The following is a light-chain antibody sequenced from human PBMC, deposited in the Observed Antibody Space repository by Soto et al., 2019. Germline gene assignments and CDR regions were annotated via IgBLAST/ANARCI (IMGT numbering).Light chain of an antibody. CDR2: DVS. J-gene: IGLJ2*01. V-gene: IGLV2-14*01. CDR1: SSDVGGYNY. Sequence: QSALTQPASASGSPGQSITISCTGTSSDVGGYNYVSWYQQHPGKAPKLMIYDVSNRPSGVSNRFSGSKSGNTASLTISGLQAEEEADYYCGSYTSSSTVVFGGGTQLTVL. CDR3: GSYTSSSTVV.